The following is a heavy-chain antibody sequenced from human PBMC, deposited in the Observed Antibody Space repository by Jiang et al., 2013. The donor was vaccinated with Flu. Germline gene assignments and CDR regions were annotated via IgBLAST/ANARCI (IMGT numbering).Heavy chain of an antibody. D-gene: IGHD3-3*01. Sequence: LLKPSETLSLTCAVYGGSFSGYYCSWIRQAPGKGLEWIGEIDHSGGTNYNPSLKSRATISVDTSKNQFSLKLSSVTAADTAVYYCAMSFVLFGVITNYWGQGTLVTVSS. V-gene: IGHV4-34*01. CDR2: IDHSGGT. CDR1: GGSFSGYY. CDR3: AMSFVLFGVITNY. J-gene: IGHJ4*02.